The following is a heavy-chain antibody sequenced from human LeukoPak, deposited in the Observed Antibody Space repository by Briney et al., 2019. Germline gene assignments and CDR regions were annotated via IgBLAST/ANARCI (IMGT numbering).Heavy chain of an antibody. D-gene: IGHD4-17*01. Sequence: PSETLSLTCTVSGGSISSYYWSWIRQPPGKGLEWIGYIYYSGSTNYNPSLKSRVTISVDTSKNQFSLKLSSVTAADTAVYYCARVVIGDYPNFDYWGQGTLVTVSS. CDR3: ARVVIGDYPNFDY. J-gene: IGHJ4*02. CDR1: GGSISSYY. V-gene: IGHV4-59*01. CDR2: IYYSGST.